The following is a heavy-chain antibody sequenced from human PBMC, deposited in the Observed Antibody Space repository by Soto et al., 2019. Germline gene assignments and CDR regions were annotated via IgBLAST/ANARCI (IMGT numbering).Heavy chain of an antibody. J-gene: IGHJ4*02. CDR1: GGTFSSYT. V-gene: IGHV1-69*02. CDR3: ARSPGGVVTAMYYFDY. CDR2: IIPILGIA. D-gene: IGHD2-21*02. Sequence: SVKVSCKASGGTFSSYTISWVRQAPGQGLEWMGRIIPILGIANYAQKFQGRVTITADKSTSTAYMELSSLRSEGTAVYYCARSPGGVVTAMYYFDYWGQGTLVTVSS.